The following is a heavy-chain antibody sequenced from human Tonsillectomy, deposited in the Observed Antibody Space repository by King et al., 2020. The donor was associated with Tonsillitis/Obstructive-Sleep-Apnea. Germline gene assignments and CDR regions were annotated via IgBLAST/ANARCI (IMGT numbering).Heavy chain of an antibody. CDR1: GGPFSGYY. D-gene: IGHD2-2*01. CDR3: AREVLPGYNMDV. Sequence: VQLQQWGAGLLKPSETLSLTCAVYGGPFSGYYWSWIRQSPGKGLEWIGESNHIGNTNYNPSLKSRVTISIDTSKNQFSLKLSSVTAADTAVYYCAREVLPGYNMDVWGKGTTVTVSS. V-gene: IGHV4-34*01. J-gene: IGHJ6*03. CDR2: SNHIGNT.